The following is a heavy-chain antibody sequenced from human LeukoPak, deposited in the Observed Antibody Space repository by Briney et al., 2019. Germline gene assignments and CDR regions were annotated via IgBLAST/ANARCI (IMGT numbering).Heavy chain of an antibody. D-gene: IGHD3-22*01. Sequence: GGALRISCAAPGFTFSSYWMHLVRPAPGMGVVWGSRISSDGSSTSFADSVKGRFTISRDNARNTLYLQMSSLRAEDTAVYYCARDNYDSSGYYYNFDSWGQGTLVTVSS. V-gene: IGHV3-74*01. CDR2: ISSDGSST. CDR1: GFTFSSYW. J-gene: IGHJ4*02. CDR3: ARDNYDSSGYYYNFDS.